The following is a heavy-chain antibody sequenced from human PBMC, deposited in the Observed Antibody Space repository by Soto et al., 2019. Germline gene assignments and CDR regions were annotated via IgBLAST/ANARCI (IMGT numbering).Heavy chain of an antibody. D-gene: IGHD1-7*01. CDR2: ISAYNGNT. CDR1: GYTFTSYG. J-gene: IGHJ6*02. Sequence: ASVKVSCEASGYTFTSYGISWVRQAPGQGLEWMGWISAYNGNTNYAQKLQGRVTMTTDTSTSTAYMELRSLRSDDTAVYYCARAATGTTFSYYYGMDVWGQGTTVTVSS. V-gene: IGHV1-18*04. CDR3: ARAATGTTFSYYYGMDV.